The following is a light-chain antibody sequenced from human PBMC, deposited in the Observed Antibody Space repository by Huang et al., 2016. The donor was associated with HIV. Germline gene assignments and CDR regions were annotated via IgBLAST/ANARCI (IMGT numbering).Light chain of an antibody. J-gene: IGKJ4*01. CDR1: QGIRRY. V-gene: IGKV1-9*01. CDR3: QQLNSYPLT. Sequence: IQLTQSPSSLSASVGDRVTITCRASQGIRRYLAWYQHTPGKAPKLLIYGTSTLQSGVPSRFSGSGSGTDFTLTISSLQPEDFATYYCQQLNSYPLTFGGGTKVEIK. CDR2: GTS.